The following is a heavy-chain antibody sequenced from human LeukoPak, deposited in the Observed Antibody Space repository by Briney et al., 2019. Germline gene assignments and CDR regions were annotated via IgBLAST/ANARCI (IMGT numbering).Heavy chain of an antibody. V-gene: IGHV3-30*18. Sequence: PGGSLRLSCAASGFTFSSYGMHWVRQAPGKGLEWVAVISYDGSNKYYADSVKGRFTISRDNSKNTLYLQMNSLRAEDTAVYYCAKDVGSGFGYSSGWYGVFDYWGQGTLVTVSS. CDR3: AKDVGSGFGYSSGWYGVFDY. CDR2: ISYDGSNK. CDR1: GFTFSSYG. J-gene: IGHJ4*02. D-gene: IGHD6-19*01.